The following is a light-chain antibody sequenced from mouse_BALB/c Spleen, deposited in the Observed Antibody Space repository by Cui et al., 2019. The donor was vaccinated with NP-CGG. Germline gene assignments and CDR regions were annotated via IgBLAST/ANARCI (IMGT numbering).Light chain of an antibody. V-gene: IGLV1*01. CDR2: GTN. J-gene: IGLJ1*01. CDR3: ALWYSNHWV. Sequence: QAVVTQESALTTSPGETVTLTCRSSTGAVTTSNYANWVQEKPDHLFTGLMGGTNNRPPGVPARFSGSLTGDKAALTITGAQTEDEAIYFCALWYSNHWVFGGGTKLTVL. CDR1: TGAVTTSNY.